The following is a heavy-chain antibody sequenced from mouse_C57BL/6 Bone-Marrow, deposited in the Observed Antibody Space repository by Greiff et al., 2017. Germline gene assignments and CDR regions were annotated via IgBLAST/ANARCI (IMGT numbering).Heavy chain of an antibody. V-gene: IGHV5-9-1*02. Sequence: DVMLVESGEGLVKPGGSLKLSCAASGFTFSSYAMSWVRQTPEKRLEWVAYISSGGDYFSYADTVKGRFTISRDNARNTLYLQMCRLKSEDTAMYYCTRGRGYDYDAAWFAYWGQGTLVTGSA. J-gene: IGHJ3*01. CDR3: TRGRGYDYDAAWFAY. CDR2: ISSGGDYF. D-gene: IGHD2-4*01. CDR1: GFTFSSYA.